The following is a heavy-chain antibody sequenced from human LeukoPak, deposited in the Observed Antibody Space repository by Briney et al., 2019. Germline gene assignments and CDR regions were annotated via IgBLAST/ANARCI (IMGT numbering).Heavy chain of an antibody. Sequence: SETLSLTCTVSGGSISSSSYFWGWIRQPPGKGLEWIGSIFYSGSTYYSPSLKSRVTISVDTSKNQLSLKLTSVTAADTAVYYCARDKDSSGYYYGTYDAFDIWGQGTMVTVSS. D-gene: IGHD3-22*01. CDR1: GGSISSSSYF. CDR2: IFYSGST. V-gene: IGHV4-39*07. J-gene: IGHJ3*02. CDR3: ARDKDSSGYYYGTYDAFDI.